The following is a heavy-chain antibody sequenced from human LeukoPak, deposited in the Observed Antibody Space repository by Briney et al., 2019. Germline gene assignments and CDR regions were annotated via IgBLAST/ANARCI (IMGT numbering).Heavy chain of an antibody. CDR2: FDPEDGET. D-gene: IGHD3-3*02. CDR3: ATAFFSVADSFDY. V-gene: IGHV1-24*01. CDR1: GGTFSSYA. J-gene: IGHJ4*02. Sequence: GSSVKVSCKASGGTFSSYAISWVRQAPGQGLEWMGGFDPEDGETIYAQKFQGRVTMTEDTSTDTAYMELSSLRSEDTAVYYCATAFFSVADSFDYWGQGTLVTVSS.